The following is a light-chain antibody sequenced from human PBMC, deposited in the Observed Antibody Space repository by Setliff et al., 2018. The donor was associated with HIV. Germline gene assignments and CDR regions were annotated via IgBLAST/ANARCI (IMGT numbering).Light chain of an antibody. CDR3: ASWDDSLNGWV. V-gene: IGLV1-44*01. Sequence: QSALTQPPSASGTPGQRVTISCSGSSSNIGRNTVNWYQQLPGTAPKLLIYTNNQRPSGVPDRFSGSKSGTSASLAISGLQSEDEADYRCASWDDSLNGWVFGGGTK. CDR2: TNN. J-gene: IGLJ3*02. CDR1: SSNIGRNT.